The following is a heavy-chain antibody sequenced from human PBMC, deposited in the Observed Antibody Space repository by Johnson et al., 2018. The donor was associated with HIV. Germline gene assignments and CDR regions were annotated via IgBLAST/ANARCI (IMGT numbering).Heavy chain of an antibody. CDR2: ISYDGSNK. D-gene: IGHD3-22*01. V-gene: IGHV3-30-3*01. Sequence: QVQLVESVGGVVQPGRSLRLSCAASGFTFSSYAMHWVRQTPGKGLEWVAIISYDGSNKYYADSVKGRFTISRDNSKNTLYLQMNRLRAEDTAVYYCAREGGTFYDSSGSIAFDIWGQGTMVAVSS. CDR1: GFTFSSYA. J-gene: IGHJ3*02. CDR3: AREGGTFYDSSGSIAFDI.